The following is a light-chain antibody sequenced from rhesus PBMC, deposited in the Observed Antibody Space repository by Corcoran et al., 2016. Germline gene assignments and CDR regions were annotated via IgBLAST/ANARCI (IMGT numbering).Light chain of an antibody. J-gene: IGKJ2*01. CDR1: QSVSSR. V-gene: IGKV3-17*02. CDR2: DAS. CDR3: QQGSNWSYS. Sequence: EIVLTQSPATLSLSPGERATLSCRASQSVSSRLAWYQQKPVHAPRLRIYDASRRVTGIPDRFSGSGSGTDFTLTISSLEPDDVAVYFCQQGSNWSYSFGQGTKVEIK.